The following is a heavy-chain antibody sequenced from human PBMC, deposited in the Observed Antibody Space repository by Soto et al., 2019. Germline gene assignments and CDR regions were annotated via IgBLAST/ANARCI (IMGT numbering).Heavy chain of an antibody. CDR1: GGTFSSYA. D-gene: IGHD3-3*01. CDR3: AVDYDFWSGYYYYYYYGMDV. CDR2: IIPIFGTA. Sequence: SVKVSCKASGGTFSSYAISWVRQAPGQGLEWMGGIIPIFGTANYAQKFQGRVTITADESTSTAYMELSSLGSEDTAVYYCAVDYDFWSGYYYYYYYGMDVWGQGTTVTVSS. J-gene: IGHJ6*02. V-gene: IGHV1-69*13.